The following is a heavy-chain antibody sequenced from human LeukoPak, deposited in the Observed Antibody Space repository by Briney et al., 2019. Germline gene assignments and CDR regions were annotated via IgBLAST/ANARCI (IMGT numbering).Heavy chain of an antibody. Sequence: TGGSLRLSCAASGFTFSSYWMSWVRQAPGKGLEWVANIKQDGSEKYYVDSVKGRFTISRDNAKNSLYLQMNSLRAEDTAVYYCAKDFNYGITMVRGDAYFDYWGQGTLVTVSS. V-gene: IGHV3-7*01. D-gene: IGHD3-10*01. CDR1: GFTFSSYW. CDR2: IKQDGSEK. CDR3: AKDFNYGITMVRGDAYFDY. J-gene: IGHJ4*02.